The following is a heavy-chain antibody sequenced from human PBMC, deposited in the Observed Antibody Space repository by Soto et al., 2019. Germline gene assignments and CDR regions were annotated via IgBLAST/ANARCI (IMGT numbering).Heavy chain of an antibody. CDR3: SRDKDRLQLGGNYYYILDV. CDR1: GGTFSSSA. Sequence: QVQLEQSGAEVQKPGSSVKVSCKASGGTFSSSAFSWVRQAPGQGLEWMGGIMPVFPTPDYAQKFQDRVTITADAATSTTDMELSGLRSDDTAIYYWSRDKDRLQLGGNYYYILDVWGQGTTVIVSS. J-gene: IGHJ6*02. D-gene: IGHD5-12*01. CDR2: IMPVFPTP. V-gene: IGHV1-69*12.